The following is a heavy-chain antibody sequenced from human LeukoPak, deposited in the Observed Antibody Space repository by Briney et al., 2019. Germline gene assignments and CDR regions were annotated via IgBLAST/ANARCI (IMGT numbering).Heavy chain of an antibody. CDR3: SKDLGL. V-gene: IGHV3-74*01. J-gene: IGHJ4*02. CDR2: INPDGTYI. CDR1: GFTVSSDW. D-gene: IGHD1-26*01. Sequence: GGFLRLSCAASGFTVSSDWMYWVRQAPGKGPVWVSRINPDGTYIDYADSVKGRFTISRDDAKNTLYLQMNSLRADDTALYYCSKDLGLWGQGTLVTVSS.